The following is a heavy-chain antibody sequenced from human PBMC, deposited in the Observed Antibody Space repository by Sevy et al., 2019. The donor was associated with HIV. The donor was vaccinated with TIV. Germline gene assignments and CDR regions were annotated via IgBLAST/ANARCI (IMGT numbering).Heavy chain of an antibody. CDR3: ARGRQAYVVVVPSSVPFDY. J-gene: IGHJ4*02. Sequence: SETLSLTCAVYGGSFSGYYGNWIRQSPGKGLEWIGEINHTGDLKYNPSLKRRVTISVDASKNQVSLHLNSVTGADTAVYYCARGRQAYVVVVPSSVPFDYWGQGTLVTVSS. V-gene: IGHV4-34*01. CDR1: GGSFSGYY. CDR2: INHTGDL. D-gene: IGHD2-2*01.